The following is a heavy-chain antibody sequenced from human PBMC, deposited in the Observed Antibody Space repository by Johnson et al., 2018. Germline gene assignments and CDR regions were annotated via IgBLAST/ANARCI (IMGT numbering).Heavy chain of an antibody. V-gene: IGHV3-30*18. J-gene: IGHJ4*02. CDR3: AKEKLGYTTDY. Sequence: VQLVESGGGVVQPGRSLRLSCAASGFTFSSYGMHWVRQAPGKGLEWVAVLSSDGSNKYYADSVKVRFTISRDNSKNTLYMQMNSLRAEDTAVYYCAKEKLGYTTDYWGQGTLVTVSS. CDR1: GFTFSSYG. CDR2: LSSDGSNK. D-gene: IGHD5-24*01.